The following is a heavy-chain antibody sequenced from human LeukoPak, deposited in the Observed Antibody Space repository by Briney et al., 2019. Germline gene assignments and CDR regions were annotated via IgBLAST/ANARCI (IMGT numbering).Heavy chain of an antibody. J-gene: IGHJ5*02. CDR3: ARSDDPDWYCH. CDR1: GGSISSGGYY. CDR2: IYYSGST. V-gene: IGHV4-31*03. Sequence: SETLSLTCTVSGGSISSGGYYWSWIRQHPGKGLEWIGYIYYSGSTYYNPSLKSRVTISVDTSKNQFSLKLSSVTAADTAVYYCARSDDPDWYCHWGQGTLVTVSS. D-gene: IGHD1-1*01.